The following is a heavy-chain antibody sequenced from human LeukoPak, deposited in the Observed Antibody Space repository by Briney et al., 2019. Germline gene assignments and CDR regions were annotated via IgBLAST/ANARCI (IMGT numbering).Heavy chain of an antibody. Sequence: KSSETLSLTCTVSGGSISSGGYYWSWIRQHPGKGLEWIGYIYYSGSTYYNPSLKSRVTISVDTSKNQFSLKLSSVTAADTAVYYCARVSYYYDSSGYLYTPTFDYWGQGTLVTVSS. CDR3: ARVSYYYDSSGYLYTPTFDY. V-gene: IGHV4-31*03. D-gene: IGHD3-22*01. CDR2: IYYSGST. J-gene: IGHJ4*02. CDR1: GGSISSGGYY.